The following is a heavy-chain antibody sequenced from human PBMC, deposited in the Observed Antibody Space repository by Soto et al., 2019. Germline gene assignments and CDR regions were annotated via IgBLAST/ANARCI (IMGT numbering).Heavy chain of an antibody. CDR3: ARGALTVANWFDP. CDR1: GYTFTDYY. D-gene: IGHD6-19*01. V-gene: IGHV1-2*02. CDR2: INPNNGVT. J-gene: IGHJ5*02. Sequence: QVQLVQSGAEVKKPGASVKVSCKASGYTFTDYYMNWVRQAPGQGLEWMGWINPNNGVTNYAQKFQGRVTMTRDTSISTAYMDMSRLRSDDTALYYCARGALTVANWFDPWGQGTQVTGSS.